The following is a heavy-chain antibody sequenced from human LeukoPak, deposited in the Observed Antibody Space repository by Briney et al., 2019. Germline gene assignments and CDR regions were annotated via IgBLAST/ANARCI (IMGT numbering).Heavy chain of an antibody. CDR1: GGSLSSGDYY. CDR3: AGVIVQSGYYPFDY. J-gene: IGHJ4*02. V-gene: IGHV4-30-4*01. Sequence: SETLSLTCTVSGGSLSSGDYYWSWIRQPPGTGLEWIGYIYYTGSTYYNPSLKSRVTISVDTSKNQFSLKLSSVTAADTAVYYCAGVIVQSGYYPFDYWGQGTLVTVSS. CDR2: IYYTGST. D-gene: IGHD3-9*01.